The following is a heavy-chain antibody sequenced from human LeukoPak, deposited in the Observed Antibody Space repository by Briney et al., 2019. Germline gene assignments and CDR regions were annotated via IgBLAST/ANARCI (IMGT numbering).Heavy chain of an antibody. Sequence: ASVKVSCTASGYTFTTYGISWVRQAPGQGLEWMGWISAYNGNINYAQNLQGRVTMTTDTSTSTAYMELRSLRSDDTAVYYCARSVPAATLDSDAFDIWGQGTMVIVSS. J-gene: IGHJ3*02. CDR3: ARSVPAATLDSDAFDI. CDR1: GYTFTTYG. V-gene: IGHV1-18*01. D-gene: IGHD2-2*01. CDR2: ISAYNGNI.